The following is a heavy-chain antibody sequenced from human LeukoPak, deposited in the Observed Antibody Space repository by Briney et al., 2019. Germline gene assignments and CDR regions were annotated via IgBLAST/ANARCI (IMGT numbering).Heavy chain of an antibody. V-gene: IGHV3-53*01. Sequence: GGSLRLSCAASGFTVSNNYMSWVPRAAGKGLEWVALIYSGGSTYYADPVKGRFTISRDNSKNTMHLQMNSLRAEDTAVHYCVRNSGELGAWGQGTLVTVSS. CDR2: IYSGGST. CDR3: VRNSGELGA. D-gene: IGHD2-21*01. CDR1: GFTVSNNY. J-gene: IGHJ5*02.